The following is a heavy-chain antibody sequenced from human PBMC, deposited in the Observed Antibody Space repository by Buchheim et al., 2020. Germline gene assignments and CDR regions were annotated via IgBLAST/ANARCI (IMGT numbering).Heavy chain of an antibody. Sequence: QVHLQESGPGLVMPSGTLSLTCTVSGASVSIYGWWGWVRQPPGKRLEWIGEVFHTGATHYNPSLETRITISLEDSKKQFSLKLRSVTAADTAMYYCVNVDWRASGGLDFWGQG. J-gene: IGHJ4*02. CDR1: GASVSIYGW. CDR2: VFHTGAT. CDR3: VNVDWRASGGLDF. V-gene: IGHV4-4*02. D-gene: IGHD2-21*01.